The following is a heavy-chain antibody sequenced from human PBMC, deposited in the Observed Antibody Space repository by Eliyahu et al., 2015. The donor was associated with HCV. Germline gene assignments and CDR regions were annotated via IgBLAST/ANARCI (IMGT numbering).Heavy chain of an antibody. CDR3: ARARHTGERD. V-gene: IGHV3-21*01. Sequence: EVQLVESGGGLVKPGGSLXLSCAASGFTFSSYSMNWVRQGPGEGAGWVSSISSSSSYIYYADSVKGRFTISRDNAKNSLYLQMNSLRAEDTAVYYCARARHTGERDWGQGTLVTVSS. J-gene: IGHJ4*02. D-gene: IGHD6-25*01. CDR1: GFTFSSYS. CDR2: ISSSSSYI.